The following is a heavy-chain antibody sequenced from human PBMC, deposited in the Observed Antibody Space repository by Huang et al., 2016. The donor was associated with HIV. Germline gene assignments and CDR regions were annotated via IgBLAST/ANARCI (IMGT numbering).Heavy chain of an antibody. D-gene: IGHD2-15*01. V-gene: IGHV4-39*01. CDR3: RGDIVVVVAATRYYFDY. CDR1: GGSISSSSYY. J-gene: IGHJ4*02. Sequence: QLQLQESGPGLVKPSETLSLTCTVSGGSISSSSYYWGWISRPPGKGLEWIGSIYYSGSTYYNPSLKSRVTISVDTSKNQFSLKLSSVTAADTAVYYCRGDIVVVVAATRYYFDYWGQGTLVTVSS. CDR2: IYYSGST.